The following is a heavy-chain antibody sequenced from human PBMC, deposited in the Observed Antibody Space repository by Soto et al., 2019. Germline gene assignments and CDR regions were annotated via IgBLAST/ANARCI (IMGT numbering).Heavy chain of an antibody. V-gene: IGHV4-30-4*01. D-gene: IGHD7-27*01. Sequence: SETLSLTCSVSGDSISNLDYFWAWIRQPPGQALEYIGYIYKSATTYYNPSFESRVAISVDTSKSQFSLNVTSVTAADTAVYFCARGRYCLTGRCFPNWFDSWGQGALVTISS. CDR3: ARGRYCLTGRCFPNWFDS. CDR2: IYKSATT. CDR1: GDSISNLDYF. J-gene: IGHJ5*01.